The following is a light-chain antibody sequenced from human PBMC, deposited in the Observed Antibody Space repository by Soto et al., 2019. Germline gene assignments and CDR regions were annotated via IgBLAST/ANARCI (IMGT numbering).Light chain of an antibody. V-gene: IGLV6-57*02. CDR2: EDE. CDR3: QSYDSNNHPV. CDR1: SGNIASNY. Sequence: NFMLTQPHSVSDSPGKTVTISCTGSSGNIASNYVQWYQQRPGSAPTAVIYEDEQRPSGVPDRFSGSIDRSSNSASLTISGLKTEDEADYFCQSYDSNNHPVFVGGTQLTVL. J-gene: IGLJ7*01.